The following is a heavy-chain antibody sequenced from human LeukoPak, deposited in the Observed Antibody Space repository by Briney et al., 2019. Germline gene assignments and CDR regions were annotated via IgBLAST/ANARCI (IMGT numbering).Heavy chain of an antibody. CDR2: IIPIFGTA. CDR3: ARDLGDSFDY. Sequence: GASVKVSCKASVGTFSNYAISWVRQAPGQGLEWMGGIIPIFGTASYAQKFQGRVTITADESTSTAYMELSSLRSEDTAVYYCARDLGDSFDYWGQGTLVTVSS. V-gene: IGHV1-69*13. D-gene: IGHD3-10*01. J-gene: IGHJ4*02. CDR1: VGTFSNYA.